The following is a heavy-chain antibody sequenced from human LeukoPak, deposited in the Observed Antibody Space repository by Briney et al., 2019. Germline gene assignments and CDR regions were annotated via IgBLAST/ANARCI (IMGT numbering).Heavy chain of an antibody. V-gene: IGHV3-21*01. D-gene: IGHD3-22*01. J-gene: IGHJ4*02. CDR3: ARDPPNNGYDFDY. CDR1: GFTFSSYS. Sequence: GGSLRLSCAASGFTFSSYSMNWVRQAPGKGLEWVSSISSTSIYIYYADSVKGRFTISRDNAKNSLYLQMTALIAEDTAVYYCARDPPNNGYDFDYWGQGILVTVSS. CDR2: ISSTSIYI.